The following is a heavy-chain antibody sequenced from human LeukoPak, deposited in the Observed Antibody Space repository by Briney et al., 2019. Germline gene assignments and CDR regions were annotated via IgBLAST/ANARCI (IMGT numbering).Heavy chain of an antibody. J-gene: IGHJ1*01. D-gene: IGHD6-6*01. V-gene: IGHV3-21*06. Sequence: PGGSLRLSCTVSGFTFSSYSMNWVRQDPGKGLEWVSSISSRSRHIYYADSVKGRFTISRDDGRNSLHLQMNSLRAEDTAVYYCARDLTTSSTAYLHHWGQGTLVTVSS. CDR2: ISSRSRHI. CDR1: GFTFSSYS. CDR3: ARDLTTSSTAYLHH.